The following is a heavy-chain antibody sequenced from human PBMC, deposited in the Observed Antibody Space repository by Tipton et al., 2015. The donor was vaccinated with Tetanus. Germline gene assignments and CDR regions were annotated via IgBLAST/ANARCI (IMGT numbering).Heavy chain of an antibody. Sequence: TLSLTCTVSGGSINPYYWSWIWQPPGKGLEWIGNIYSSGSTYYNPSLKSRVTISVDTSRNQFSLRLKSVTPADTAMYYCARDHRLSASYAGWFDPWGQGTLVTVSS. CDR3: ARDHRLSASYAGWFDP. J-gene: IGHJ5*02. CDR1: GGSINPYY. V-gene: IGHV4-59*01. D-gene: IGHD2-8*01. CDR2: IYSSGST.